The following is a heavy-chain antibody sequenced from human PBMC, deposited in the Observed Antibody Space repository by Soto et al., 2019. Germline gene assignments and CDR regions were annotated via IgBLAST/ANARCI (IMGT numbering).Heavy chain of an antibody. V-gene: IGHV4-30-4*01. Sequence: SETLSLTCTVSGGSISSGDYYWSWIRQPPGKGLEWIGYIYYSGSTYYNPSLKSRVTISVDKSKNQSYLKLSSVTAADTAVYYCARGREGMDVWGQGTPVTVSS. J-gene: IGHJ6*02. CDR2: IYYSGST. CDR3: ARGREGMDV. CDR1: GGSISSGDYY.